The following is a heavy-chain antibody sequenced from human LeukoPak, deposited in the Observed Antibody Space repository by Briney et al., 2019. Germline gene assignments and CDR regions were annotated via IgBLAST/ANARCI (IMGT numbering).Heavy chain of an antibody. CDR1: GGSISSYY. V-gene: IGHV4-59*08. CDR2: IYYSGST. CDR3: ARGGRRYWFDP. Sequence: SETLSLTCTGSGGSISSYYWSWIRQPPGKGLEWIGYIYYSGSTNYNPSLKSRVTISVDTSKNQFSLKLSSVTAADTAVYYCARGGRRYWFDPWGQGTLVTVSS. D-gene: IGHD3-16*01. J-gene: IGHJ5*02.